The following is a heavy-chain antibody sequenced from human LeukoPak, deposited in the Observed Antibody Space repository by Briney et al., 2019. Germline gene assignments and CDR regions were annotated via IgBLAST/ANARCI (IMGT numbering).Heavy chain of an antibody. V-gene: IGHV1-2*02. CDR3: AREPSGSGGYDY. D-gene: IGHD3-10*01. CDR1: GFTFSGYY. CDR2: ISPNSGGT. J-gene: IGHJ4*02. Sequence: ASVKVSCKASGFTFSGYYMHWVRQPPAQGLEWMAWISPNSGGTNYVQKFQGRVTVTRDTSISTDYMEISGLTSDDTALYYCAREPSGSGGYDYWGQGTLVTVSS.